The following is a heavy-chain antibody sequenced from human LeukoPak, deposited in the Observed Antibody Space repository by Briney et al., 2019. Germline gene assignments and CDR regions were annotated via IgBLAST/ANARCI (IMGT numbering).Heavy chain of an antibody. CDR3: AKDLDSSGYRFYFRH. CDR1: GFSFDEYT. V-gene: IGHV3-43*01. J-gene: IGHJ1*01. D-gene: IGHD3-22*01. CDR2: ISWDGGSR. Sequence: GGSLRLSCAASGFSFDEYTLHWVRHAPGKGLEWVSLISWDGGSRDYADSVKGRFTISRDNSKNSLYLQMNSLRTEETALYYCAKDLDSSGYRFYFRHWGQGTLVTVSS.